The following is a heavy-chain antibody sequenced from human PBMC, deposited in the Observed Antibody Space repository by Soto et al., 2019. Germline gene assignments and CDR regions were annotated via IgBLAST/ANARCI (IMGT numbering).Heavy chain of an antibody. Sequence: GGSLRLSCAASGFTFSNSVLTWVRQAPGKGLDWVSSITASGDVEAYADSVRGRFTISRDNVNDTLYLQLNDLRAEDSGLYYCPRGTRPIWTGTGAYWGQGTQVTVAS. CDR1: GFTFSNSV. D-gene: IGHD3-10*01. CDR3: PRGTRPIWTGTGAY. CDR2: ITASGDVE. V-gene: IGHV3-21*01. J-gene: IGHJ4*02.